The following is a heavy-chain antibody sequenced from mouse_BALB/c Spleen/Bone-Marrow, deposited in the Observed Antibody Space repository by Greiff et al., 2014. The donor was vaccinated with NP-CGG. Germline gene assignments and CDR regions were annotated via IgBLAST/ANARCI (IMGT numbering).Heavy chain of an antibody. CDR2: IDPANVNT. D-gene: IGHD1-1*01. CDR3: ASYVYGYYFDY. J-gene: IGHJ2*01. CDR1: GFNIKDTY. Sequence: EVQLQQSGAELVKPGASVKLSCTASGFNIKDTYMHWVKQRPEQGLEWIGRIDPANVNTKYDPKFQGKATITADTSSNTAYLQPSSLTSEDTAVYYCASYVYGYYFDYWGQGTTLTVSS. V-gene: IGHV14-3*02.